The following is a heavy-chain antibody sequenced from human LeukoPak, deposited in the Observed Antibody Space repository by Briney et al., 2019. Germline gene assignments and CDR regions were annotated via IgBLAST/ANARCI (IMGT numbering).Heavy chain of an antibody. J-gene: IGHJ4*02. Sequence: GGSLRLSCAASGFTFSSYEMNWVRQAPGKGLEWVSYISSSGSTIYYADSVKGRFTISRDNAKNSLYLQMNSLRAEDTAVYYCASVFDGYKTFDYWGQGTLVTVSS. V-gene: IGHV3-48*03. D-gene: IGHD5-24*01. CDR2: ISSSGSTI. CDR3: ASVFDGYKTFDY. CDR1: GFTFSSYE.